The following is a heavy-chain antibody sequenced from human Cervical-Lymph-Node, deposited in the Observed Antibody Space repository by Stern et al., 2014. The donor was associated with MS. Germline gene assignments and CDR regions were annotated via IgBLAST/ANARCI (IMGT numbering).Heavy chain of an antibody. CDR2: INPNSGGT. J-gene: IGHJ6*02. CDR1: GYTFTGYY. CDR3: ARERVEAVAGFGEYYYGMDV. V-gene: IGHV1-2*06. D-gene: IGHD6-19*01. Sequence: VQLVESGAEVKKPGASVKVSCKASGYTFTGYYMHWVRQAPGQGLEWMGRINPNSGGTNYAQKFQGRVTMTRDTSISTAYMELSRLRSDDTAVYYCARERVEAVAGFGEYYYGMDVWGQGTTVTVSS.